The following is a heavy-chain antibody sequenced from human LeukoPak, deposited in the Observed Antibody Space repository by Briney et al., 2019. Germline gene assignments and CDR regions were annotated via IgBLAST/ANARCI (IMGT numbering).Heavy chain of an antibody. CDR3: ARGGVAGGLDY. J-gene: IGHJ4*02. D-gene: IGHD6-19*01. CDR1: GGSISSYY. CDR2: VYYSGST. V-gene: IGHV4-59*12. Sequence: SETLSLTCTVSGGSISSYYWSWIRQPPGKGLEWIGYVYYSGSTNYNPSLKSRVTMSVDTSKNQFSLKLSSVTAADTAVYYCARGGVAGGLDYWGQGTLVTVSS.